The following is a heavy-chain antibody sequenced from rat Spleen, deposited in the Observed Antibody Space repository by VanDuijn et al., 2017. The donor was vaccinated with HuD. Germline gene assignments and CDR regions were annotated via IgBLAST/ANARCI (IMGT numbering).Heavy chain of an antibody. Sequence: QVQLRESGPGLVQPSETLSLTCTVSGFSLTSYNVHWVRQPPGKGLEWMGVMWSGGSTDYNSALKSRLSISRDASKNQVFLKMNSLQSEDTTTYYCAREGPWELDFDYWGQGVMVTVSS. D-gene: IGHD5-1*01. J-gene: IGHJ2*01. CDR2: MWSGGST. CDR3: AREGPWELDFDY. CDR1: GFSLTSYN. V-gene: IGHV2-45*01.